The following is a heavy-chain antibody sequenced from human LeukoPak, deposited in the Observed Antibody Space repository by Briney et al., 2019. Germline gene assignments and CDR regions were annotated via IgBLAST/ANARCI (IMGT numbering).Heavy chain of an antibody. J-gene: IGHJ4*02. Sequence: GGSLRLSCAASGFTFSSYAMSWVRQTPGKGLEWVSAISGSGGSTYYADSVKGRFTISRDNSKNTLYLQMNSLRAEDTAVYYCAKSKAEGPHGDYENFDYWGQGTLVTVSS. D-gene: IGHD4-17*01. V-gene: IGHV3-23*01. CDR2: ISGSGGST. CDR3: AKSKAEGPHGDYENFDY. CDR1: GFTFSSYA.